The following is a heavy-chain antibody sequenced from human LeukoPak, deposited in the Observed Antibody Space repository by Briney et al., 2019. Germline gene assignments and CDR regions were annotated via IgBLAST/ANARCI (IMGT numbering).Heavy chain of an antibody. V-gene: IGHV4-38-2*01. Sequence: PSETLSLTCAVSGHPINSAYYWVWIRQPPGKGLEWIGSLYHPDSTYYNPSLESRVTMSVDTSRNQFSLKLSSVTAADTAVYYCARHYYYYMDVWGKGTTVTVSS. CDR1: GHPINSAYY. CDR2: LYHPDST. J-gene: IGHJ6*03. CDR3: ARHYYYYMDV.